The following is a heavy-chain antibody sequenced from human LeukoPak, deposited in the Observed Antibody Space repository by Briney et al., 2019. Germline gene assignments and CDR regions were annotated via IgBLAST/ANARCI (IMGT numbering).Heavy chain of an antibody. CDR3: AGRIGYCSGGSCASRFDY. CDR1: GDSFTNYW. D-gene: IGHD2-15*01. J-gene: IGHJ4*02. V-gene: IGHV5-51*01. CDR2: IYPGDSDT. Sequence: LGESLKISCKGSGDSFTNYWIGWVRQMPGKGLEWMGIIYPGDSDTRYSPSFQGQVTISADKSISTAYLQWSSLKASDTAMYYCAGRIGYCSGGSCASRFDYWGQGTLVTVSS.